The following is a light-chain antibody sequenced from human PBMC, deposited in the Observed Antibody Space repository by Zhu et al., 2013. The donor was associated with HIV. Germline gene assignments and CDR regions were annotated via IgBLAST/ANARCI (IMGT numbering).Light chain of an antibody. CDR1: QTISTW. J-gene: IGKJ4*01. CDR3: QQHNSILGIT. CDR2: KAS. Sequence: DIQMTQSPSTLSASVGDRVTITCRASQTISTWLAWYQQKPGNAPKLLVSKASNLESGVPSRFSASGSGTEFTLTISSLQPDDFATYYCQQHNSILGITIGGGTKVEIK. V-gene: IGKV1-5*03.